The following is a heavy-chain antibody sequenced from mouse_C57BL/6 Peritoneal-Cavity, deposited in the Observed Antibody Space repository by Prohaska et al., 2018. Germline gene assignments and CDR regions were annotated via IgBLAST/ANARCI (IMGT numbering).Heavy chain of an antibody. D-gene: IGHD3-2*02. Sequence: QFQLQQPWAELVKPGASVKVSCKASGYTFPSYWMHWVKHRPGQALAWIVRIHPSDSDTNDNQKCKGKATLTVDKSSSTAYMQLSSLTSEDSAVYYCAIWASSGDWGQGTLVTVSA. CDR1: GYTFPSYW. CDR2: IHPSDSDT. CDR3: AIWASSGD. V-gene: IGHV1-74*01. J-gene: IGHJ3*01.